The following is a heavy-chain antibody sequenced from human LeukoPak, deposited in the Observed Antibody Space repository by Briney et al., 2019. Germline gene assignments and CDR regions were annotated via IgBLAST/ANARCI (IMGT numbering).Heavy chain of an antibody. CDR3: ARDRTLWAVAGTDPQGAFDI. D-gene: IGHD6-19*01. CDR1: GGTFSSYA. CDR2: IIPILDTA. Sequence: SVKVSCKASGGTFSSYAISWVRQAPGQGLERMGRIIPILDTANYAQKFQGRVTLTTDESTSTAYMELSSLRSEDTAVYYCARDRTLWAVAGTDPQGAFDIWGQGTMVTVSS. V-gene: IGHV1-69*11. J-gene: IGHJ3*02.